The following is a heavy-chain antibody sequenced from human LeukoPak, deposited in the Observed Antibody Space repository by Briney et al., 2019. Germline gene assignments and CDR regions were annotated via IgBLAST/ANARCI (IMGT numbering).Heavy chain of an antibody. Sequence: SQTLSLTCTVSGGSISSGSYYWGWIRQPPGKGLEWIGSHYYSGSTYYNPSLKSRVTISVDTSKNHFSLKLNSVTAADTAVYYCARHRAGYHLDWWGQGTLVTVSS. D-gene: IGHD3-9*01. CDR1: GGSISSGSYY. CDR2: HYYSGST. J-gene: IGHJ4*02. CDR3: ARHRAGYHLDW. V-gene: IGHV4-39*01.